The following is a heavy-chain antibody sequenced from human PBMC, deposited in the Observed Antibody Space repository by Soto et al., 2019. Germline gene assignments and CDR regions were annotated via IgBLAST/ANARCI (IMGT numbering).Heavy chain of an antibody. CDR2: ISAYNGNS. Sequence: ASVKVSSKDSGYTFTSNGISWGLQAPAQKLEWVGWISAYNGNSNYAQKYHGRVTTTTGPSTNTAYMEMSSLRSDDTAVYYCARIADCITISCSLPSRSHIRGSTYYCGRDVRGQ. CDR3: ARIADCITISCSLPSRSHIRGSTYYCGRDV. J-gene: IGHJ6*02. D-gene: IGHD3-10*01. V-gene: IGHV1-18*01. CDR1: GYTFTSNG.